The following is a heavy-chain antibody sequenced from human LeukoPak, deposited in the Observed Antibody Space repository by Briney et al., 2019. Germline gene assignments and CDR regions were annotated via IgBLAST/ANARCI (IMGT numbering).Heavy chain of an antibody. V-gene: IGHV1-2*02. CDR3: ATQRGSYLWGTDFDY. Sequence: GASVKVSCKASGYTFTGYYLHWVRQAPGQGLEWMGWINPNSDDTNYSQKFQGRVTMTRDTSISTAYMELSRLRSDDTAVYYCATQRGSYLWGTDFDYWGQGTLVTVSS. CDR1: GYTFTGYY. D-gene: IGHD3-16*01. CDR2: INPNSDDT. J-gene: IGHJ4*02.